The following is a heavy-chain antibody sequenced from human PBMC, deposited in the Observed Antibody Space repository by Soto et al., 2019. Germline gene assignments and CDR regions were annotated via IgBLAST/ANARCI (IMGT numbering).Heavy chain of an antibody. D-gene: IGHD3-10*01. CDR2: IYYSGST. V-gene: IGHV4-59*01. Sequence: QVQLQESGPGLVKPSETLSLTCTVSGGSISSYYWSWIRQPPGKGLEWIGYIYYSGSTNYNPSLKSRVTISVDTSQNQFSLKLSSVTAADTAVYYCAGGPTWYYYAAGGQGTLVTVSS. J-gene: IGHJ4*02. CDR3: AGGPTWYYYAA. CDR1: GGSISSYY.